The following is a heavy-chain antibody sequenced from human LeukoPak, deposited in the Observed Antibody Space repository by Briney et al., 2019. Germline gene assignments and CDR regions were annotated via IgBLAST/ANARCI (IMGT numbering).Heavy chain of an antibody. J-gene: IGHJ5*02. CDR1: GFPFSDYT. Sequence: GGSLRLSCATSGFPFSDYTVNWVRQAPGKGLEWVSFISASGTSIYYADSVRGRFTISRDNAKNSLYLQMNSLRAEDTAVYYCARDGTWGPGTLVTVSS. CDR2: ISASGTSI. CDR3: ARDGT. D-gene: IGHD1-26*01. V-gene: IGHV3-21*01.